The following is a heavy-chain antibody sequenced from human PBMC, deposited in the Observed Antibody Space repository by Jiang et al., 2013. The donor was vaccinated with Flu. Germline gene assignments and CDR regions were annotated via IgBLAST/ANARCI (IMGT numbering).Heavy chain of an antibody. J-gene: IGHJ2*01. V-gene: IGHV1-18*01. Sequence: GQGLEWMGWISAYNGNXNYAQKLQGRVTVSRDTSTSTLYVELSSLRSDDTAVYYCARDQSEDDDSWFLPLWGRGTLLTVSS. CDR2: ISAYNGNX. D-gene: IGHD3-10*01. CDR3: ARDQSEDDDSWFLPL.